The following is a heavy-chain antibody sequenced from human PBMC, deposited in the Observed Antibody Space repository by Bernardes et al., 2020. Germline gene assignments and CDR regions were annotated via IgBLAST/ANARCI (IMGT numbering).Heavy chain of an antibody. V-gene: IGHV4-61*01. CDR2: VSYSGAT. CDR1: GASVSSGRYY. D-gene: IGHD5-18*01. Sequence: SETLSLTCSVSGASVSSGRYYWSWIRQPPGTRLEWIGYVSYSGATNYNPSLKSRVTISVDTSKNQFSLRLSSVTAADTAVYYCARDTPAMGGTGFDYWGQGTLVTVSS. CDR3: ARDTPAMGGTGFDY. J-gene: IGHJ4*02.